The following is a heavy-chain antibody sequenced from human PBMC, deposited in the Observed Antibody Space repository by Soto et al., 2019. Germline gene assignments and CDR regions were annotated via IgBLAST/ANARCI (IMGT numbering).Heavy chain of an antibody. J-gene: IGHJ4*02. CDR3: ARILTATGEHFDS. D-gene: IGHD2-8*02. CDR1: GYSLTTSGGG. Sequence: GSGPTLVNPSQTLTLTCSFSGYSLTTSGGGVGWVGQAKEQELEWLALIFGDDDKRYSPSLRSRLTIAKDTSKIQVVLTRTNVEPVDTDTYYCARILTATGEHFDSWGQGALVTVSS. CDR2: IFGDDDK. V-gene: IGHV2-5*02.